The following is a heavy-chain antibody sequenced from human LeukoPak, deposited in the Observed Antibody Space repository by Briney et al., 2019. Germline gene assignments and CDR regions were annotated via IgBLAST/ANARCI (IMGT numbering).Heavy chain of an antibody. CDR3: AKWRFPDY. CDR2: ISYDGSNK. CDR1: GFTFSSYA. Sequence: GGSLRLSCAASGFTFSSYAMSWVRQAPGKGLEWVAVISYDGSNKYYADSVKGRFTISRDNSKNTLYLQMNSLRAEDTAVYYCAKWRFPDYWGQGTLVTVSS. D-gene: IGHD3-3*01. V-gene: IGHV3-30*18. J-gene: IGHJ4*02.